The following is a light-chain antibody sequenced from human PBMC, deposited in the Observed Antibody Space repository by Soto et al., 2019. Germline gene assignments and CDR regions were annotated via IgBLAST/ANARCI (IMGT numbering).Light chain of an antibody. CDR1: ISDVGGYNY. J-gene: IGLJ3*02. V-gene: IGLV2-14*01. Sequence: QSALTQPASVSGSPGQSITISCTGTISDVGGYNYVSWYQQHPGKAPKFMIYEVSNRPSGVSSRFSGSKSGNTASLTISGLQAEDEANYCCSSYTGSNIVFGGGTKLTVL. CDR2: EVS. CDR3: SSYTGSNIV.